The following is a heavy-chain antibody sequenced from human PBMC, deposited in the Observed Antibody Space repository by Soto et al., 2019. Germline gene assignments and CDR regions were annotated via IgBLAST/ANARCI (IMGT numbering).Heavy chain of an antibody. Sequence: SETLSLTCMISGGSISSNYWSWLRQSPGRGLEWIGYVFHTGSTNYNPSLKSRVTISVDMSKNQFSLRLTSVTAADTAVYYCAREDSQYDYFDYWGQGTLVTVSS. CDR2: VFHTGST. J-gene: IGHJ4*02. V-gene: IGHV4-59*01. CDR3: AREDSQYDYFDY. CDR1: GGSISSNY. D-gene: IGHD2-15*01.